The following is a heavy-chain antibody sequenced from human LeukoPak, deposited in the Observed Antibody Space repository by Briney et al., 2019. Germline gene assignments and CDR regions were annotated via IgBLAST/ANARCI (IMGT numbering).Heavy chain of an antibody. Sequence: ASVKVSCKASGYTFTSYYMHWVRQAPGQGLEWMGIINPSGGSTSYAQKFQGRVTMTRDTSISTAYMELSRLRSDDTAVYYCARVVLGSGYYWNYWGQGTLVTVSS. J-gene: IGHJ4*02. CDR2: INPSGGST. CDR1: GYTFTSYY. V-gene: IGHV1-46*01. D-gene: IGHD3-22*01. CDR3: ARVVLGSGYYWNY.